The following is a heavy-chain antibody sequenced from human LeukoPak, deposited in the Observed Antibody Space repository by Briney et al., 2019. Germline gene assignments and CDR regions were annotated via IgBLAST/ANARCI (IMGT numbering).Heavy chain of an antibody. Sequence: GGSLRLSCAASGFTFSSYWMHWVRQAPGKGLVWVSRINSDGSSTSYADSVKGRFTISRDNAKNTLYLQMNGLRAEDTAVYYCARDPYYYDSSGYYHDAFDIWGQGTMVTVSS. CDR1: GFTFSSYW. CDR3: ARDPYYYDSSGYYHDAFDI. D-gene: IGHD3-22*01. V-gene: IGHV3-74*01. CDR2: INSDGSST. J-gene: IGHJ3*02.